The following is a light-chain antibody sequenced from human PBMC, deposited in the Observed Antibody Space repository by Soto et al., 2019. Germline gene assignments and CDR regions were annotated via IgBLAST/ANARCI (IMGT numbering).Light chain of an antibody. CDR3: SSYISSSTLV. CDR2: EVS. CDR1: SSDVGAYNY. J-gene: IGLJ1*01. V-gene: IGLV2-14*01. Sequence: QSALTQPASVSGPPRQSITISCTGTSSDVGAYNYVSWYQQHPGKAPKLMIYEVSNRPSGVSNRFSGSKSGNTASLTISGLQAEDEADYYCSSYISSSTLVFGTGTKVTVL.